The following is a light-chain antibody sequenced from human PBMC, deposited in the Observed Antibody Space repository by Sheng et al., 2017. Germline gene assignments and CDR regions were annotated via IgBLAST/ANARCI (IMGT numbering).Light chain of an antibody. J-gene: IGKJ4*01. Sequence: EIVLTQSPATLSLSPGERATLSCRASQSVRSYLAWYQQKPGQAPRLLIFDASNRAAGIPARFSGSGSGTDFTLTVSSLEPEDFAVYYCQQYGLTFGGGTKVEIK. V-gene: IGKV3-11*01. CDR3: QQYGLT. CDR1: QSVRSY. CDR2: DAS.